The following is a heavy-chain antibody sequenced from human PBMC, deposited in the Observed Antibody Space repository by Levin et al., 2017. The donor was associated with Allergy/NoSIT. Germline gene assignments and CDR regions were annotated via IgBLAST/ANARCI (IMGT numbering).Heavy chain of an antibody. Sequence: GGSLRLSCAASGFTFSTYDMHWVRQTTGQGLEWVSGVDTADNAYYPDSMKGRFTMSRENAKNSLYLQMNSLRAGDTAVYYCARATAGAHYLDSWGQGTLVTVAS. CDR1: GFTFSTYD. V-gene: IGHV3-13*04. D-gene: IGHD4-17*01. CDR2: VDTADNA. J-gene: IGHJ4*02. CDR3: ARATAGAHYLDS.